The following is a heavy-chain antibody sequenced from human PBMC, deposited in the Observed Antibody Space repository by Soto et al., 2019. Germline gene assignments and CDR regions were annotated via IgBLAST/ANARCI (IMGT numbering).Heavy chain of an antibody. CDR2: INDDGSER. CDR1: GFMFGVYW. J-gene: IGHJ4*02. Sequence: EAQLVESGGGLVQPGGSLRLSCEASGFMFGVYWMSWVRQAPGKGLEWVANINDDGSERNYVDSVKGRFTISRDTPNNLLFLQMNSLRDEDTAVYYCAREFYGYYTYGPGGYWGQGTLVAVSS. D-gene: IGHD3-3*01. V-gene: IGHV3-7*01. CDR3: AREFYGYYTYGPGGY.